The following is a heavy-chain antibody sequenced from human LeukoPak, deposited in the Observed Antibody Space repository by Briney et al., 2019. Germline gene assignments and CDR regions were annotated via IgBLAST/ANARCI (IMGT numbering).Heavy chain of an antibody. D-gene: IGHD6-13*01. V-gene: IGHV1-8*01. CDR1: GYTFTSYD. J-gene: IGHJ4*02. CDR3: ARLGIAAAGTGFGYYFDY. CDR2: MNPNSGNT. Sequence: ASVKVSCKASGYTFTSYDINWVRQATGQGLEWMGWMNPNSGNTGYAQKFQGRVTMTRNTSISTAYMELSSLRSEDTAVYYCARLGIAAAGTGFGYYFDYWGQGTLVTVSS.